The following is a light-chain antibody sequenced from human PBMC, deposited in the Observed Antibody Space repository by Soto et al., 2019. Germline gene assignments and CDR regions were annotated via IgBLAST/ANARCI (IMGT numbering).Light chain of an antibody. J-gene: IGLJ1*01. CDR1: SSKIGSNS. V-gene: IGLV1-44*01. CDR3: AAWDDSLTGHV. CDR2: TTN. Sequence: QSLLTQPPSVSRAPGQKVTISCSGSSSKIGSNSVNWFQQLPGTAPKLFISTTNQRPSGVPDRFSGSKSGASASLAISGLQSEDEADYYSAAWDDSLTGHVFGTGTKVTVL.